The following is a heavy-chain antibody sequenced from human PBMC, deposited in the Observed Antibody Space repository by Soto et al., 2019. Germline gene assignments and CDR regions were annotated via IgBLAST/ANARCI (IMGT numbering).Heavy chain of an antibody. CDR2: INHSGST. J-gene: IGHJ4*02. Sequence: SETLSLTCAVYGGSFSGYYRSWIRQPPGKGLEWIGEINHSGSTNYNPSLKSRVTISVDTSKNQFSLKLSSVTAADTAVYYCASDYGDYDALDYWGQGTLVTVSS. CDR3: ASDYGDYDALDY. V-gene: IGHV4-34*01. CDR1: GGSFSGYY. D-gene: IGHD4-17*01.